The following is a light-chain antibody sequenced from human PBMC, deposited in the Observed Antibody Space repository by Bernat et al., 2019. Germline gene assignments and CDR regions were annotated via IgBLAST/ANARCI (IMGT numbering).Light chain of an antibody. V-gene: IGLV2-14*03. CDR2: DVT. Sequence: QSALTQPASVSGSPGQSITIPCTGTSSDVGAYNYVSWLQQHPDKAPKLMLYDVTNRPSGVSYRFSGSKSGNTASLTISGLQAEDEADYYCVSYTTSSTFVFGTGTKVTVL. CDR3: VSYTTSSTFV. J-gene: IGLJ1*01. CDR1: SSDVGAYNY.